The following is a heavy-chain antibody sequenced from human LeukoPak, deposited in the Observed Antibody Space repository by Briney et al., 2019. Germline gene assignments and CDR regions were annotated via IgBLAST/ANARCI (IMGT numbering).Heavy chain of an antibody. CDR2: IKPSGGRT. D-gene: IGHD1-26*01. Sequence: GASVKVSCKTSGYTFTCYQIHWRRHAPGQGLEWMGMIKPSGGRTTFAQKFQGRVTMTRDTSTATVFMDLSSLRSEDTAIYYCARTMRAVGNTVSESHFWGQGTLVTVSS. CDR3: ARTMRAVGNTVSESHF. V-gene: IGHV1-46*01. J-gene: IGHJ4*02. CDR1: GYTFTCYQ.